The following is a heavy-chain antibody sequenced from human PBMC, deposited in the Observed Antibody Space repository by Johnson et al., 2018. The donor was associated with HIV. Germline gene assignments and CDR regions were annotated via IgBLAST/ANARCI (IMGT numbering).Heavy chain of an antibody. CDR3: ARDPITPYERGPDAFDV. Sequence: VQLVESGGGVVRPGGSLRLSCAASGFTFDDYGMTWVRQAPGKGLEWVSGINWNGGSTGYADSVKGRFTISRDDAKNSLYLQMNSLRAEDTAVYYCARDPITPYERGPDAFDVWGQGTVVTVSS. V-gene: IGHV3-20*04. CDR1: GFTFDDYG. CDR2: INWNGGST. D-gene: IGHD2-21*01. J-gene: IGHJ3*01.